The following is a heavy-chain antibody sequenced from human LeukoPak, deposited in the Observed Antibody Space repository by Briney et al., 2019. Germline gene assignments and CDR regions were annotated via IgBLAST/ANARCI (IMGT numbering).Heavy chain of an antibody. CDR2: ISYDGSNK. CDR3: AKTMLDGWWEHYHFDY. D-gene: IGHD1-26*01. Sequence: PGGSLRLSCAASGFTFSSYGMHWVRQAPGKGLEWVAVISYDGSNKYYADSVKGRFTISRDNSKNTLYLQMNSLRAEDTAVYYCAKTMLDGWWEHYHFDYWGQGTLVTVSS. CDR1: GFTFSSYG. J-gene: IGHJ4*02. V-gene: IGHV3-30*18.